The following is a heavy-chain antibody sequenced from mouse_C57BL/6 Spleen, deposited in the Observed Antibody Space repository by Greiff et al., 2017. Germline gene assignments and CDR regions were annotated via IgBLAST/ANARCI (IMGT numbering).Heavy chain of an antibody. CDR2: IDPSDSET. D-gene: IGHD3-2*02. Sequence: QVQLQQPGAELVRPGSSVKLSCKSSGYTFTSYWMHWVKQRPIQGLEWIGNIDPSDSETHYNQKFKDKATLTVDKSSSTAYMQLSSLTSEDSAVYYCARGSSGSHYYARDYWGQGTSVTVSS. CDR3: ARGSSGSHYYARDY. J-gene: IGHJ4*01. CDR1: GYTFTSYW. V-gene: IGHV1-52*01.